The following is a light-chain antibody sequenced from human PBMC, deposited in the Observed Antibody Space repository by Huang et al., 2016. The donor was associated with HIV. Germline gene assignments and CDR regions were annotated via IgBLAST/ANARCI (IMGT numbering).Light chain of an antibody. J-gene: IGKJ1*01. CDR1: QSVSSSY. CDR2: GAS. V-gene: IGKV3-20*01. Sequence: EIVLTQSPGTLSWSPGERATLSCRASQSVSSSYLAWYQQKPGQAPRLLIDGASSRAAGIPDRCSGSGSGTDFTLTISRLEPEDFAVYYCQQYGSSLWTFGQGTKVEIK. CDR3: QQYGSSLWT.